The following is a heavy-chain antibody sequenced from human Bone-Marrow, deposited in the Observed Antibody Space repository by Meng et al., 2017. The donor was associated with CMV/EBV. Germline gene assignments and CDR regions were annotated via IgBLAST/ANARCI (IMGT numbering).Heavy chain of an antibody. CDR2: IYYSGST. CDR3: ARVRDLFRYFDY. V-gene: IGHV4-30-4*01. CDR1: GGSISSSNW. Sequence: SETLSLTCAVSGGSISSSNWWSWVRQPPGKGLEWIGYIYYSGSTYYNPSLKSRVTISVDTSKNHFSLKLTSVTAADTAVYYCARVRDLFRYFDYWGQGTLVTVSS. J-gene: IGHJ4*02.